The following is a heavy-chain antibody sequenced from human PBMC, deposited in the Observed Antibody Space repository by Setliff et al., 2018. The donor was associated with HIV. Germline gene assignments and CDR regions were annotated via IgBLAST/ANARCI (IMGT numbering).Heavy chain of an antibody. CDR1: GFTFSSYT. V-gene: IGHV3-21*01. J-gene: IGHJ5*02. CDR3: ARFPSTHEVDWFDP. CDR2: ITSSSSYM. Sequence: GGSLRRSCAASGFTFSSYTMNWVRQAPGKGLEWVSSITSSSSYMYYADSVKGRFTISRDNAKNSLYLQMDSLRAEDTAVYYCARFPSTHEVDWFDPWGQVTLVTVSS. D-gene: IGHD2-15*01.